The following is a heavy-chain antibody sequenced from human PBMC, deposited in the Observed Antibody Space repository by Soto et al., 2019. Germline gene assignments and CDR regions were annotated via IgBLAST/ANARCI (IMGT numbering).Heavy chain of an antibody. J-gene: IGHJ6*03. D-gene: IGHD2-2*01. V-gene: IGHV5-51*01. CDR3: ARRAGGYCSSTSCYFRYYYMDV. CDR2: IYPGDSDT. CDR1: GYSFTSYW. Sequence: PGESLKISCKGSGYSFTSYWIGWVRQMPGKGLEWMGIIYPGDSDTRYSPSFQGQVTISADKSISTAYLQWSSLKASDTAMYYCARRAGGYCSSTSCYFRYYYMDVWGKGTTVTVYS.